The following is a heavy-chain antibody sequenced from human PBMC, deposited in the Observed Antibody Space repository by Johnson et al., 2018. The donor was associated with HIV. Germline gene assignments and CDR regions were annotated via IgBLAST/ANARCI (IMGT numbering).Heavy chain of an antibody. CDR1: GFTFSNYW. J-gene: IGHJ3*02. D-gene: IGHD5-18*01. CDR2: ISYDGSNK. CDR3: AKSLLRTGPWIQLWLGAFDI. V-gene: IGHV3-30*18. Sequence: QVQLVESGGGLVQPGGSLRLSCAASGFTFSNYWMNWVRRAPGKGLEWVAVISYDGSNKYYADSVKGRFTISRDNSKNTLYLQMNSLRAEDTAVYYCAKSLLRTGPWIQLWLGAFDIWGQGTMVTVSS.